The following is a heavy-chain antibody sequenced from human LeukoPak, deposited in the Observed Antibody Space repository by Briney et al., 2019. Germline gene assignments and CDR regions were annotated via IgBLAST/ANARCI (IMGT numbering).Heavy chain of an antibody. V-gene: IGHV4-34*01. CDR2: INHSGST. D-gene: IGHD5-18*01. J-gene: IGHJ4*02. CDR3: ARVPRRGYSYGYGY. CDR1: GGPFSGYY. Sequence: SETLSLTCAVYGGPFSGYYWSWIRQPPGKGLEWIGEINHSGSTNYNPSLKSRVTISVDTSKNQFSLKLSSVTAADTAVYYCARVPRRGYSYGYGYWGQGTLVTVSS.